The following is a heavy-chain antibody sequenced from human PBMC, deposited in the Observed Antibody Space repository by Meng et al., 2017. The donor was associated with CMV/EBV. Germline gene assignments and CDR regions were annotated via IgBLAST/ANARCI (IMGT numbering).Heavy chain of an antibody. Sequence: KVSCKGSGYSFTSYWIGWVRQMPGKGLEWMGIIYPGDSDTRYSPSFQGQVNISADKSISTAYLQWSSLKASDTAMYYCARQSGEGVVVPAAIRYYYGMDVWGQGTTVTVSS. V-gene: IGHV5-51*01. CDR3: ARQSGEGVVVPAAIRYYYGMDV. CDR1: GYSFTSYW. J-gene: IGHJ6*02. D-gene: IGHD2-2*01. CDR2: IYPGDSDT.